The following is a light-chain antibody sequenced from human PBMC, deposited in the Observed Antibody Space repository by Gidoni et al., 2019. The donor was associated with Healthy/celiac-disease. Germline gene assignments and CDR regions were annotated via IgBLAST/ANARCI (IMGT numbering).Light chain of an antibody. V-gene: IGLV1-40*01. CDR2: GNS. Sequence: QSVLTQPPSVSGAPGQRVTISCPGSSSNIGAGYDVHWYQQLPGTAPKLLIYGNSNRPSGVPDRFSGSKSGTSASLAITGLQAEDEADYYCQSYDSSLSGSELVFGGGTKLTVL. CDR3: QSYDSSLSGSELV. J-gene: IGLJ3*02. CDR1: SSNIGAGYD.